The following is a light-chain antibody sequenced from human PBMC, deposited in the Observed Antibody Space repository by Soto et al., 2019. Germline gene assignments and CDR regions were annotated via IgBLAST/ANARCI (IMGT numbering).Light chain of an antibody. CDR1: SSDVGGYNY. V-gene: IGLV2-11*01. CDR2: DVS. J-gene: IGLJ1*01. Sequence: QSALTQPRSVSGSPGQSVTTSCTGTSSDVGGYNYVSWYQQHPGKAPKLMIYDVSKRPSGVPDRFSGSKSGNTASPTISGLQAEDEADYYCCSYAGSYTYVFGTGTKVTVL. CDR3: CSYAGSYTYV.